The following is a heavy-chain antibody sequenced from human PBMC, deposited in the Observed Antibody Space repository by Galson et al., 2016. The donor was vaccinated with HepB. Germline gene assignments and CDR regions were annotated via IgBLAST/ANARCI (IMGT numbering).Heavy chain of an antibody. Sequence: SVKVSCKVSGYTLPEVSMHWVRQAPGKGLAWMGGFDPEDGEPIYAQKFQGRVTMTEDTSTDTAHMELSSLTSEDTAVYYCATGAIYGVVIGSPDFWGQGTLVTVSS. CDR1: GYTLPEVS. CDR2: FDPEDGEP. D-gene: IGHD3-3*01. V-gene: IGHV1-24*01. J-gene: IGHJ4*02. CDR3: ATGAIYGVVIGSPDF.